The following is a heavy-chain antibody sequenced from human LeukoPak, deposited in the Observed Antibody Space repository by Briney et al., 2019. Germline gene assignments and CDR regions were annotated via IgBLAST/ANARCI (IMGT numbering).Heavy chain of an antibody. CDR2: ISAYNGDR. CDR3: GRVGRVAAREVEY. J-gene: IGHJ4*02. V-gene: IGHV1-18*01. D-gene: IGHD6-6*01. Sequence: SVKVSRKTSGYTFTIYGISLVRQAPGQGLEWMGWISAYNGDRNYAQKLQVKVTMTTDTSMNTAYMELKSMTCEDTAGYYCGRVGRVAAREVEYWGKGTLVTVSS. CDR1: GYTFTIYG.